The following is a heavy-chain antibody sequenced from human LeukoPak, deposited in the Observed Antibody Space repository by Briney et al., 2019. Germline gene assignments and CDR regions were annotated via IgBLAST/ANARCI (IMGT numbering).Heavy chain of an antibody. V-gene: IGHV3-74*01. CDR2: INGDGSST. D-gene: IGHD1-7*01. J-gene: IGHJ4*02. CDR1: GFTFEDYA. Sequence: GGSLRLSCEASGFTFEDYAMHWVRQVPGKGPVWVSCINGDGSSTKYADSVKGRFTISRDNAKNSLYLQMNSLGAEDTGVFYCVRDSGWNYNYWGQGTLVTVSS. CDR3: VRDSGWNYNY.